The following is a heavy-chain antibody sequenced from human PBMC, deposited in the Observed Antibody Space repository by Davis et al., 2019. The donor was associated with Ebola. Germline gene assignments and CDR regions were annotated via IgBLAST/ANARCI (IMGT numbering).Heavy chain of an antibody. Sequence: GESLKISCAASGFTFSSYSMNWVRQAPGKGLEWVAYISTSSGSTYYADSVKGRFTISRDNGKNSLYLQMNSLRVEDTAIYYCARDVGVVPAAMTLDLWGPGTAVTVSS. V-gene: IGHV3-48*04. CDR3: ARDVGVVPAAMTLDL. CDR2: ISTSSGST. J-gene: IGHJ6*02. CDR1: GFTFSSYS. D-gene: IGHD2-2*01.